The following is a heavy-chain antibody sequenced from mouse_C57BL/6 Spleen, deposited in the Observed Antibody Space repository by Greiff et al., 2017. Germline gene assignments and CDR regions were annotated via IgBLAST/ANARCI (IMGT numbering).Heavy chain of an antibody. V-gene: IGHV1-55*01. CDR1: GYTFTSYW. CDR3: ARGDYDYYAMDY. J-gene: IGHJ4*01. CDR2: IYPGSGST. Sequence: QVQLKQPGAELVKPGASVKMSCKASGYTFTSYWITWVKQRPGQGLEWIGDIYPGSGSTNYNEKFKSNATLTVVTSSSTAYMQLSSLTSEDSAVYYCARGDYDYYAMDYWGQGTSVTVSS. D-gene: IGHD2-4*01.